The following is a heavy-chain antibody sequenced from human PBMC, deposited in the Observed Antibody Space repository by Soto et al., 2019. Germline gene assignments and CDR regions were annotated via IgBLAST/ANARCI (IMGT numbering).Heavy chain of an antibody. Sequence: PGGSLRISCEASGFNFSNAWMNWVRQAPGKGLEWVGRIKSKTDGGTTDYAAPVKGRFTISRDDSKNTLYLQMDSLKTEDTAVYYCTTDFHGLGPGLSGMDVWGQGTTVTVSS. V-gene: IGHV3-15*07. CDR1: GFNFSNAW. CDR2: IKSKTDGGTT. J-gene: IGHJ6*02. D-gene: IGHD3-10*01. CDR3: TTDFHGLGPGLSGMDV.